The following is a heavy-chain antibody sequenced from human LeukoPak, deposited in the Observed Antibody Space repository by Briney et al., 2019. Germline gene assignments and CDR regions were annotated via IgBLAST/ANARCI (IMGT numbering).Heavy chain of an antibody. Sequence: SETLSLTCTVSGGSTTSSSDYWGWIRQPPGKGLEWLGSISYSGSTYYNPSLKSRVTIFVDTSKNHFSLKLSSVTAAGTAVYYCARRPASRGYSYDYWGQGTLVTVSS. CDR2: ISYSGST. V-gene: IGHV4-39*02. CDR3: ARRPASRGYSYDY. D-gene: IGHD2-15*01. J-gene: IGHJ4*02. CDR1: GGSTTSSSDY.